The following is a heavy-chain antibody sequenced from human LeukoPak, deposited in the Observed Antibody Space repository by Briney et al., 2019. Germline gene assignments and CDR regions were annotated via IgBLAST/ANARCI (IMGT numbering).Heavy chain of an antibody. CDR3: ASRTVTTARNDY. CDR2: IYYCGST. J-gene: IGHJ4*02. Sequence: SETLSLTCTVSGGSISSSSYYWGWIRQPPGKGLEWIGSIYYCGSTYYNPSLKSRVTISVDTSKNQFSLKLSSVTAADTAVYYCASRTVTTARNDYWGQGTLVTVSS. V-gene: IGHV4-39*01. D-gene: IGHD4-17*01. CDR1: GGSISSSSYY.